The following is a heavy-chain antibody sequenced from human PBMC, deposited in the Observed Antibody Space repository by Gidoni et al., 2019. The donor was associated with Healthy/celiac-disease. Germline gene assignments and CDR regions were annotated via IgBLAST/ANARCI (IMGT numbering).Heavy chain of an antibody. V-gene: IGHV3-23*01. CDR2: ISGSGGST. J-gene: IGHJ4*02. CDR3: AKDEGYCSSTSCYFTDY. D-gene: IGHD2-2*01. CDR1: GFTFSSYA. Sequence: EVQLLESGGGLVQPGGSLRLSCAASGFTFSSYAMSWVRQAPGKGLEWVSAISGSGGSTYYADSVKGRFTISRDNSKNTLYLQMNSLRAEDTAVYYCAKDEGYCSSTSCYFTDYWGQGTLVTVSS.